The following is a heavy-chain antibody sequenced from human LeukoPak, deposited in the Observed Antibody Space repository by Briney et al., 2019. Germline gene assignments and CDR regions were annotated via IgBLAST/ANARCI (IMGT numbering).Heavy chain of an antibody. CDR1: GGSFSGYY. Sequence: EPSETLSLTCAVYGGSFSGYYWSWIRQPPGKGLEWIGEINHSGSTNYNPSLKSRVTISVDTSKNQFSLKLSSVTAADTAVYYCARGIERSYYDFWSGYYTGPLFDYWGQGTLVTVSS. J-gene: IGHJ4*02. V-gene: IGHV4-34*01. CDR3: ARGIERSYYDFWSGYYTGPLFDY. D-gene: IGHD3-3*01. CDR2: INHSGST.